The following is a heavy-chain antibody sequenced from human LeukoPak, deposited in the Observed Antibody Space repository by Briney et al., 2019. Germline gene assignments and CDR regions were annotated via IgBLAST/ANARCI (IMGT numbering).Heavy chain of an antibody. CDR3: ARDRVRGSYFDDYYYGMDV. CDR2: TYYRSKWYN. CDR1: GDSVSSNSAA. V-gene: IGHV6-1*01. Sequence: SQTLSLTCAISGDSVSSNSAAWNWIRQSPSRGLEWLGRTYYRSKWYNDYAVSVKSRITINPDTSKNQFSLQLNSVTPEDTAVYYCARDRVRGSYFDDYYYGMDVWGQGTTVIVSS. D-gene: IGHD1-26*01. J-gene: IGHJ6*02.